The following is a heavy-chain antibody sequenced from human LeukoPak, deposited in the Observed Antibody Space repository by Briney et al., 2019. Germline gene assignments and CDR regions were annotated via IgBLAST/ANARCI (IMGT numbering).Heavy chain of an antibody. J-gene: IGHJ2*01. CDR3: ARGSSSSFNFDL. V-gene: IGHV4-59*01. CDR1: GGSISSYY. Sequence: SETLSLTCAVSGGSISSYYWSWIRQPPGKGLEWIGNFYYSGSTNYNPSLKSRVTISVDTSKSQSSLKVSSVTAADTAVYYCARGSSSSFNFDLWGRGTLVTVSS. D-gene: IGHD6-13*01. CDR2: FYYSGST.